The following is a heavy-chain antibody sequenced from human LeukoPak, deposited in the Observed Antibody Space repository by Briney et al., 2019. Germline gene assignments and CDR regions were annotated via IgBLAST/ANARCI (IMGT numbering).Heavy chain of an antibody. CDR2: IYYNGRT. D-gene: IGHD3-9*01. CDR1: GGSISAFH. J-gene: IGHJ4*02. Sequence: PSETLSLTCTVSGGSISAFHWSWIRQFPGKGLEWIGYIYYNGRTDFNPSLKSRVNMSVDPSKNQFSLKLGSVTAADTGVYFCAREGVTIAYLDYWSRGTLVAVAS. V-gene: IGHV4-59*01. CDR3: AREGVTIAYLDY.